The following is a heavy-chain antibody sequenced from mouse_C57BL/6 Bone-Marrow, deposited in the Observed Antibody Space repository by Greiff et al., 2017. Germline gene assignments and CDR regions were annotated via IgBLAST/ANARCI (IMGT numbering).Heavy chain of an antibody. CDR3: TREGTYYGNYFDY. V-gene: IGHV5-9-1*02. CDR2: ISSGGDYI. CDR1: GFTFSSYA. D-gene: IGHD1-1*02. Sequence: EVHLVESGEGLVKPGGSLKLSCAASGFTFSSYAMSWVRQTPEKRLEWVAYISSGGDYIYYADTVKGRFTISRDNARNTLYLQMSSLKSEDTAMYYCTREGTYYGNYFDYWGQGTTLTVSS. J-gene: IGHJ2*01.